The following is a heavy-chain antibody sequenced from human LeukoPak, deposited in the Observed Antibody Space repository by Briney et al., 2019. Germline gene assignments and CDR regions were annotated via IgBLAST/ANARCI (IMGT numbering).Heavy chain of an antibody. J-gene: IGHJ4*02. CDR2: IYYNGST. V-gene: IGHV4-59*01. CDR1: GGSISSYY. D-gene: IGHD4-17*01. CDR3: ARDDGDYGDYFSS. Sequence: SATLSLTCTVSGGSISSYYWSWIRQPPGKGLEWIGYIYYNGSTNYNPSLKSRVTISVDTSKNQFSLKLSSVTAADTAVYYCARDDGDYGDYFSSWGQGTLVTVSS.